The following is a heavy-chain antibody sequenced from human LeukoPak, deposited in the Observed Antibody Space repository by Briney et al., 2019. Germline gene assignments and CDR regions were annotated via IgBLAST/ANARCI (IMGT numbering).Heavy chain of an antibody. CDR3: AREKIVLMVYAIQGGFDY. CDR2: IYHSGST. D-gene: IGHD2-8*01. Sequence: PSETLSLTCAVSGYSISSGYYWGWIRQPPGKGLEWIGSIYHSGSTYYNPSLKSRVTISVDTSKNQFSLKLSSVTAADTAVYYCAREKIVLMVYAIQGGFDYWGQGTLVTVSS. J-gene: IGHJ4*02. CDR1: GYSISSGYY. V-gene: IGHV4-38-2*02.